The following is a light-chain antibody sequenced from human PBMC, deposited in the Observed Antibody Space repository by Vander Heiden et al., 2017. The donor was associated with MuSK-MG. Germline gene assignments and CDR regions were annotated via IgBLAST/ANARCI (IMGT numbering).Light chain of an antibody. V-gene: IGKV1-39*01. CDR3: QQSDFMPFT. CDR1: QSISTY. Sequence: DIQMTQSPSSLSASVGDRVTITCRASQSISTYLNWYQQKPGKAPNVLISAASSLQSGVPSRFSGSGSGTDFTLTISSLQPEDFATYYCQQSDFMPFTFGGGTKVEIK. J-gene: IGKJ4*01. CDR2: AAS.